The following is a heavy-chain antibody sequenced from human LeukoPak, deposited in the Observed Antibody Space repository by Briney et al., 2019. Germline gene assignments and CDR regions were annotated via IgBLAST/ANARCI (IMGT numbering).Heavy chain of an antibody. CDR2: VYHTGST. CDR1: GGSFSGYY. V-gene: IGHV4-34*01. J-gene: IGHJ4*02. Sequence: SETLSLTCAVYGGSFSGYYWSCVRQPPGKGLEWIGEVYHTGSTNYNPSLRRGVTISVDKSKNQFSLTLSAVTAADTAVYYCARRSVRGVIRYWGQGTRLTVSS. CDR3: ARRSVRGVIRY. D-gene: IGHD3-10*01.